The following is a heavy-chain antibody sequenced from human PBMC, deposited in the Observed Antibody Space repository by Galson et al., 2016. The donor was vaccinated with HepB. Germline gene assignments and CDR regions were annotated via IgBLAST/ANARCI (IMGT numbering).Heavy chain of an antibody. Sequence: SLRLSCAASGFTFSSYWMHWVRQAPREGPVWVSRINGDGSRAGYADSVKGRFTISRDNANNTLYLQVNSLRAEDTAVYYCARDVASGWYQGLGHWGQGTLVTVSS. CDR1: GFTFSSYW. CDR2: INGDGSRA. V-gene: IGHV3-74*01. J-gene: IGHJ4*02. D-gene: IGHD6-19*01. CDR3: ARDVASGWYQGLGH.